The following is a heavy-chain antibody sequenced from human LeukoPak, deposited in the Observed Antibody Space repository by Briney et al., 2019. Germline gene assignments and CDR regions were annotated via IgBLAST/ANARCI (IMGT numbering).Heavy chain of an antibody. V-gene: IGHV4-59*01. D-gene: IGHD6-19*01. Sequence: LSETQSLTCTVSGGSISSYYWSWIRQPPGKGLEWIGYIYYSGSTNYNPSLKSRVAISVDTSKNQFSLKLSSVTAADTAVYYCAGQIAVAGTALDYWGQGTLVTVSS. CDR2: IYYSGST. CDR1: GGSISSYY. J-gene: IGHJ4*02. CDR3: AGQIAVAGTALDY.